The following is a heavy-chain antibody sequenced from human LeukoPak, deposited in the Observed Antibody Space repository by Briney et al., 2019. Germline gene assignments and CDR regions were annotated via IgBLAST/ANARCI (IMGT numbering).Heavy chain of an antibody. CDR1: GGSISSGDYY. V-gene: IGHV4-30-4*01. D-gene: IGHD3-10*01. J-gene: IGHJ5*02. Sequence: SETLSLTCTVSGGSISSGDYYWSWIRQPPGKGLEWIGYIYYSGSTYYNPSLKSRVTISVDTSKNQFSLKLSSVTAADTAVYYCARDRGGFGELIMAWGQGTLVTVSS. CDR3: ARDRGGFGELIMA. CDR2: IYYSGST.